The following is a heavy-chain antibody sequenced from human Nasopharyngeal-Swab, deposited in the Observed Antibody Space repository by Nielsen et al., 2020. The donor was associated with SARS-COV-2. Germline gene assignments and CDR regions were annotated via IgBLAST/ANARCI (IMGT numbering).Heavy chain of an antibody. CDR1: GDSVPCHSPA. CDR2: TYYRSKWYN. J-gene: IGHJ6*02. D-gene: IGHD2-2*01. CDR3: ARGVGSTSYYYYGMDV. Sequence: SHILSLTCSISGDSVPCHSPAWNWISQSPSRGLEWLGRTYYRSKWYNDYAVSVKSRITLNPDTSKNQFSLQLNSVTPEDTAVYYCARGVGSTSYYYYGMDVWGQGTTVTVSS. V-gene: IGHV6-1*01.